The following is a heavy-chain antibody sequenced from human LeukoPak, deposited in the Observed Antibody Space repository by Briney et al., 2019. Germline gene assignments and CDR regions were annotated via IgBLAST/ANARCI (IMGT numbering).Heavy chain of an antibody. Sequence: ASVKVSCMASGYTFTGYYMHWVRQAPGQGLEWMGRINPNSGGTNYAQKFQGRVTMTRDTSISTAYMELSRLRSDDTAVYYCARGVIRGYSLYYFDYWGQGTLVTVSS. CDR3: ARGVIRGYSLYYFDY. J-gene: IGHJ4*02. D-gene: IGHD5-18*01. CDR2: INPNSGGT. V-gene: IGHV1-2*06. CDR1: GYTFTGYY.